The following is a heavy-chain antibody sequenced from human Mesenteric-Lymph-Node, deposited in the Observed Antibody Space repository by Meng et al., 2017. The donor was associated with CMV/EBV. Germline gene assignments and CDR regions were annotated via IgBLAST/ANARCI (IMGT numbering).Heavy chain of an antibody. V-gene: IGHV6-1*01. J-gene: IGHJ6*02. CDR1: GDSVSSNSAA. Sequence: LRLSCAISGDSVSSNSAAWNWIRQSPSRGLEWLGRTYYRSKWYNDYAVSVKSRITINPDTSKNQFSLQLNSVTPEDTAVYYCAREGSIAARRYYYYGMDVWGQGTTVTVSS. CDR3: AREGSIAARRYYYYGMDV. CDR2: TYYRSKWYN. D-gene: IGHD6-6*01.